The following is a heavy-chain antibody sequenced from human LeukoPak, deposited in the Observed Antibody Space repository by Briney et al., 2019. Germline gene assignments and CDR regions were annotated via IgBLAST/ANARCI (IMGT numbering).Heavy chain of an antibody. CDR2: INPNSGGT. J-gene: IGHJ3*02. Sequence: ASVKVSCKASGYTFTGYYMHWVRQAPGQGLEWMGWINPNSGGTNYAQKFQGRVTMTRDTSISTAYMELSRLRSDDTAVYYCARPHRLAYYDFWSGYTDAFDIWGQGTMVTVSS. V-gene: IGHV1-2*02. D-gene: IGHD3-3*01. CDR3: ARPHRLAYYDFWSGYTDAFDI. CDR1: GYTFTGYY.